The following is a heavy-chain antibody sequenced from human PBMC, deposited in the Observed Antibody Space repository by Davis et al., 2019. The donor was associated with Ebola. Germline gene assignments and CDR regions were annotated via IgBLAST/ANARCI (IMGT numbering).Heavy chain of an antibody. V-gene: IGHV4-34*01. CDR2: INHSGRN. D-gene: IGHD3-16*01. Sequence: PGGSLRLSCAVYGGSFSGYYWRWIRQPPGKGLEWIGEINHSGRNNYNPSLKSRVTISVDTSKNQFSLKLSSVTAADTAVYYCARETGGYYYGMDVWGQGTTVTVSS. J-gene: IGHJ6*02. CDR1: GGSFSGYY. CDR3: ARETGGYYYGMDV.